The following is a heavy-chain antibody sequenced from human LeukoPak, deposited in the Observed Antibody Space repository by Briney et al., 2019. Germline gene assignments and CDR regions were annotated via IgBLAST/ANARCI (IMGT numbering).Heavy chain of an antibody. J-gene: IGHJ4*02. D-gene: IGHD2-21*02. CDR2: ISWNSGSI. CDR1: GFTFDDYA. Sequence: GGSLRLSCAASGFTFDDYAMHWVRQAPGKGLEWVSGISWNSGSIGYADSVKGRFTISRDNAKNTLYLQMNSLKTEDTAVYFCASGGLIVAMTGGHFGYWGQGALVTVSS. CDR3: ASGGLIVAMTGGHFGY. V-gene: IGHV3-9*01.